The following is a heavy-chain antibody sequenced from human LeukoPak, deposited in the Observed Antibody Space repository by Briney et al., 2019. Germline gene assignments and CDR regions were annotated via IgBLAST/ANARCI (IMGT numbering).Heavy chain of an antibody. Sequence: SETLSLTCAVSGGSISSGGYSWSWIRQPPGKGLEWIGYIYHSGSTYYNPSLKSRVIISVDRSKNQFSLKLSSVTAADTAVYYCARAGEYYYDNSGYYPNDAFDIWGQGTMVTVSS. CDR3: ARAGEYYYDNSGYYPNDAFDI. CDR1: GGSISSGGYS. V-gene: IGHV4-30-2*01. CDR2: IYHSGST. J-gene: IGHJ3*02. D-gene: IGHD3-22*01.